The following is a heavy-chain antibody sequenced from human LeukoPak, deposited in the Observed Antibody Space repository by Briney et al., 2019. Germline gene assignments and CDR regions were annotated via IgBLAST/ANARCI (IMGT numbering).Heavy chain of an antibody. CDR1: GFTFSSYA. Sequence: GGSLRLSCAASGFTFSSYAMSWVRQAPGKGLEWVSAISGSGGSTYYADSVKGRFTISRDNSKNTLYLQMNSLRAEDTAVCYCAKGVAYGGNQYYYYYYMDVWGKGTTVTVSS. J-gene: IGHJ6*03. CDR3: AKGVAYGGNQYYYYYYMDV. CDR2: ISGSGGST. D-gene: IGHD4-23*01. V-gene: IGHV3-23*01.